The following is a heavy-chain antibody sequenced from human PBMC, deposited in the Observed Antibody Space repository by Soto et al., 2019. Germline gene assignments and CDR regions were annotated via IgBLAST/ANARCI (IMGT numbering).Heavy chain of an antibody. J-gene: IGHJ6*02. CDR1: GYTLTELS. D-gene: IGHD3-10*01. V-gene: IGHV1-24*01. CDR2: FDPEDGET. Sequence: ASVKVSCKVSGYTLTELSMHWVRQAPGKGLEWMGGFDPEDGETIYAQKFQGRVTMTEDTSTDTAYMELSSLRSEDTAVYYCATVPGLWFGELLSPYGMDVWGQGTTVTVSS. CDR3: ATVPGLWFGELLSPYGMDV.